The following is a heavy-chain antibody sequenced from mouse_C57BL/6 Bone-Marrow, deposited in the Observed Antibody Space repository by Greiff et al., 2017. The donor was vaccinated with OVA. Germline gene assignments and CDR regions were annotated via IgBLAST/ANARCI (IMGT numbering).Heavy chain of an antibody. V-gene: IGHV1-5*01. CDR1: GYTFTSYW. J-gene: IGHJ2*01. Sequence: EVKLMESGTVLARLGASVKMSCKTSGYTFTSYWMHWVKQRPGQGPEWIGAIYPGNSYTSYNQKFKGKAKLTAVTSASTAYMELSSLTNEDSAVYSCTSGDDYDYFDDWGQGTTLTVSS. CDR3: TSGDDYDYFDD. D-gene: IGHD2-13*01. CDR2: IYPGNSYT.